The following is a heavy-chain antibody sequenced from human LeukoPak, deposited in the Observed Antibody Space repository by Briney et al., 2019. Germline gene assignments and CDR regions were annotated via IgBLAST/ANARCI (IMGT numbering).Heavy chain of an antibody. CDR2: ISSSSSTI. V-gene: IGHV3-48*02. D-gene: IGHD3-10*01. Sequence: PGGSLRLSCAASGFTFSSYSMNWLRQAPGKGLEWVSYISSSSSTIYFADSVKGRFTISRDNAKNSLYLQMNSLRDEDTAVYYCARSTMVQGVHWGQGTLVTVSS. J-gene: IGHJ4*02. CDR3: ARSTMVQGVH. CDR1: GFTFSSYS.